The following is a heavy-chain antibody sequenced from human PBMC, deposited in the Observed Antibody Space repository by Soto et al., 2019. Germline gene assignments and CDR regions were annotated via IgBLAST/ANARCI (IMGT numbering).Heavy chain of an antibody. Sequence: PSETLSLTCTVSGGSISSYYWSWIRQPPGKGLEWIGYIYYSGSTNYNPSLKSRVTISVDTSKNQFSLKLSSVTAADTAVYYCARVLAAAGYYYGMDVWGQGTTVTVSS. D-gene: IGHD6-13*01. CDR3: ARVLAAAGYYYGMDV. CDR2: IYYSGST. V-gene: IGHV4-59*01. J-gene: IGHJ6*02. CDR1: GGSISSYY.